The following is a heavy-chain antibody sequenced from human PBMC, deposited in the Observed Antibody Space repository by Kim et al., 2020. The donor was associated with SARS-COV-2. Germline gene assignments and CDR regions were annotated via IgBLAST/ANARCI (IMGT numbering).Heavy chain of an antibody. V-gene: IGHV3-23*01. CDR3: AKDAIQRNKRWDWFDT. J-gene: IGHJ5*02. D-gene: IGHD1-1*01. CDR2: VGGSNDDT. Sequence: GGSLRLSCAASGFTFGDYAMTWVRQAPGKGLEWVSSVGGSNDDTYYSDSVKGRFTISRDNSKNTLYLQLNSLRVEDTAVYLCAKDAIQRNKRWDWFDTWGQGTLVTVSS. CDR1: GFTFGDYA.